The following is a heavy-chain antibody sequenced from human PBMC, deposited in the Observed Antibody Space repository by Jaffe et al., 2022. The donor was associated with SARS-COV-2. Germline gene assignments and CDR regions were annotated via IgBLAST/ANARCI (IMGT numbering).Heavy chain of an antibody. CDR3: TTEGGWEPIWGWFAP. V-gene: IGHV3-15*01. J-gene: IGHJ5*02. D-gene: IGHD1-26*01. CDR1: GFPFTNAW. CDR2: VKPTSDGGAT. Sequence: EVHLVESGGGLVRPGGSLRLSCAASGFPFTNAWMSWVRQVPGKGLEWVGRVKPTSDGGATDYAAPVKGRFTVSREDSKNMLYLQMDSLQIDDTGVYFCTTEGGWEPIWGWFAPWGQGTQVTVSS.